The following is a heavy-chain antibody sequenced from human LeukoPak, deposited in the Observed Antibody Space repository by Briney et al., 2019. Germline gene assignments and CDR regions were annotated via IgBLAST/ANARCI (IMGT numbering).Heavy chain of an antibody. CDR1: GFTFRSYW. J-gene: IGHJ4*02. D-gene: IGHD6-19*01. CDR2: IKQDGSEK. CDR3: ARGTTIAVAGIHFDY. V-gene: IGHV3-7*01. Sequence: GGSLRLSCAASGFTFRSYWMSWVRQAPGKGLEWVANIKQDGSEKYYVDSVKGRFTISRDNAKNSLYLQMNSLRAEDTAVYYCARGTTIAVAGIHFDYWGQGTLVTVSS.